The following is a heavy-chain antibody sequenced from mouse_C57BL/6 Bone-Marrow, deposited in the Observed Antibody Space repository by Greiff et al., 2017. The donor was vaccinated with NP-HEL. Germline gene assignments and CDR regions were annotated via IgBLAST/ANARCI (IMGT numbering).Heavy chain of an antibody. D-gene: IGHD1-1*01. V-gene: IGHV1-18*01. Sequence: VQLQQSGPELVKPGASVKIPCKASGYTFTDYNMDWVKQSHGKSLEWIGDINPNNGGTIYNQKFKGKATLTVDKSSSTAYMELRSLTSEDTAVYYCARVHYGSGRYYAMDYWGQGTSVTVSS. CDR2: INPNNGGT. CDR3: ARVHYGSGRYYAMDY. J-gene: IGHJ4*01. CDR1: GYTFTDYN.